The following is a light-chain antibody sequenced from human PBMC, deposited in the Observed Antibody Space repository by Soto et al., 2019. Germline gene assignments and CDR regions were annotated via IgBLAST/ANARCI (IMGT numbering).Light chain of an antibody. CDR1: QRISSY. CDR2: AAS. Sequence: DIQLTQSPSSPSASVGDRVIITCRSSQRISSYLNWYQQKPGKAPKLLIYAASSLQSGVPSRFSGSGSGRDFTLTISSLQPEDFATYYCQQSYSTPLFTFGPGTKVDIK. V-gene: IGKV1-39*01. J-gene: IGKJ3*01. CDR3: QQSYSTPLFT.